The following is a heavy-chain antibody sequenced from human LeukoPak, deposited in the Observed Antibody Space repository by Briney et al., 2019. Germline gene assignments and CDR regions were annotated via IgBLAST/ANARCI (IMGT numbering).Heavy chain of an antibody. D-gene: IGHD6-19*01. CDR2: MNPNSGNT. J-gene: IGHJ6*03. Sequence: GASVKVSCKASGYTFTSYDINWVRQATGQGLEWMGWMNPNSGNTGYAQKFQGRVTMTRNTSISTAYMELSSLRSEDTAVYYCARGRGSGWYDYYYYYMVVWGKGTTVTISS. V-gene: IGHV1-8*01. CDR3: ARGRGSGWYDYYYYYMVV. CDR1: GYTFTSYD.